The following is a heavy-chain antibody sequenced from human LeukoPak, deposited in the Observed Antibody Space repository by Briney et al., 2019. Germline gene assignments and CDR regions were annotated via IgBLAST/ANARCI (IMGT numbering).Heavy chain of an antibody. CDR2: ISYDGSNK. J-gene: IGHJ4*02. CDR1: GFTFSSYA. Sequence: GGSLRLSCAASGFTFSSYAMHWVRQAPGKGLEWVAVISYDGSNKYYADSVKGRFTISRDNSKNTLYLQMNSLRAEDTAMYYCATLITVRDYWGQGTLVTVSS. CDR3: ATLITVRDY. D-gene: IGHD3-16*01. V-gene: IGHV3-30-3*01.